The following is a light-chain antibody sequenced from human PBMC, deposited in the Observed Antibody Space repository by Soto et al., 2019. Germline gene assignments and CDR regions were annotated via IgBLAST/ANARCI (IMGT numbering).Light chain of an antibody. Sequence: QSVLTQPPSASGTPGQRVTISCSGGSSNIGSRNVNWYQHLPGTAPKVMIYEVSKRPSGVPDRFSGSKSGNTASLTVSGLQAEDEADYYCSSYGGRNNLLFGGGTKLTVL. CDR1: SSNIGSRN. CDR3: SSYGGRNNLL. CDR2: EVS. V-gene: IGLV1-44*01. J-gene: IGLJ2*01.